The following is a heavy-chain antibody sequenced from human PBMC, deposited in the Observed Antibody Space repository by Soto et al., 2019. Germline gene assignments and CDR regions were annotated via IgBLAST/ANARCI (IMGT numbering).Heavy chain of an antibody. CDR2: IRSKANSYAT. CDR3: TRDYCTNGVCYYFDY. D-gene: IGHD2-8*01. V-gene: IGHV3-73*02. Sequence: EVQLVESGGGLVQPGGSLKLSCAASGFTFSGSAMHWVRQASGKGLEWVGRIRSKANSYATAYAASVKGRFTISRDDSKNTAYLQMNSLKTEDTAVYYCTRDYCTNGVCYYFDYWGQGTLVTVSS. CDR1: GFTFSGSA. J-gene: IGHJ4*02.